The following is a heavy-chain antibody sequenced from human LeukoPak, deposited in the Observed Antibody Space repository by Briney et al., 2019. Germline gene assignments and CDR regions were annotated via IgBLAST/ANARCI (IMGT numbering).Heavy chain of an antibody. J-gene: IGHJ4*02. CDR2: IYHSGSI. V-gene: IGHV4-4*02. CDR3: ARHWSLSYYDFWSGYSPPHYFDY. D-gene: IGHD3-3*01. Sequence: SGTLSLTCAVSGGSISSSNWWIWVRQPPGKGLEWIGEIYHSGSINYNPSLKSRVTISVDTSKNQFSLKLSSVTAADTAVYYCARHWSLSYYDFWSGYSPPHYFDYWGQGTLVTVSS. CDR1: GGSISSSNW.